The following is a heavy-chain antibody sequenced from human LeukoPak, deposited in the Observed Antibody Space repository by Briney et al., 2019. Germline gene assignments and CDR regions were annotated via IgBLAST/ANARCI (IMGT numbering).Heavy chain of an antibody. D-gene: IGHD3-10*01. CDR2: IYYSGST. CDR1: GGSISSYY. J-gene: IGHJ4*02. Sequence: PSETLSPTCTVSGGSISSYYWSWIRQPPGKGLEWIGYIYYSGSTNYNPSLKSRVTISVDTSKNQFSLKLSSVTAADTAVYYCARSTLDYYGSGSTVDYWGQGTLVTVSS. CDR3: ARSTLDYYGSGSTVDY. V-gene: IGHV4-59*08.